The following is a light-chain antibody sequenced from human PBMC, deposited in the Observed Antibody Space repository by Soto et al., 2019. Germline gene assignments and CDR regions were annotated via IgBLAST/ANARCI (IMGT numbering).Light chain of an antibody. J-gene: IGKJ1*01. CDR1: QSISSY. V-gene: IGKV1-39*01. Sequence: DIQMTQSPSSLSASVGDRVTITCRASQSISSYLNWYQQIPGRAPKLLIFAASSLQSGVPSRFSGSGAGTDFTLTISSLQPEDFATYYCQQSFTSWTFGQGTKVDI. CDR3: QQSFTSWT. CDR2: AAS.